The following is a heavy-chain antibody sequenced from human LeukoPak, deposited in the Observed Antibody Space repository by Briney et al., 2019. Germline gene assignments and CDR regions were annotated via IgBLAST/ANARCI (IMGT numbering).Heavy chain of an antibody. Sequence: SETLSLTCTVSGASISNYYWSWIRQPPGKGLEWIGYIYYSGSTNYNPSLKSRVTISVDTSKNQFPLKLSSVTAADTAVYYCARETQHSSGWYDYWGQGTLVTVSS. D-gene: IGHD6-19*01. V-gene: IGHV4-59*01. CDR2: IYYSGST. CDR1: GASISNYY. CDR3: ARETQHSSGWYDY. J-gene: IGHJ4*02.